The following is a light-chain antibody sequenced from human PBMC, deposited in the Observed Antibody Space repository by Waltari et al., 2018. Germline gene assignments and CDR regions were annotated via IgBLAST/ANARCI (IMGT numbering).Light chain of an antibody. V-gene: IGLV8-61*01. J-gene: IGLJ2*01. Sequence: QTVVTQEPSLSVSPGGTVTLTCALSSGSISSTSYVCWYRQSPGQAPRTLIFKIKCRSAGVPDRFSGSFLVNKAALAITGAQAEDESDDYCLMYMGSGIWVFDGGTKVTV. CDR1: SGSISSTSY. CDR3: LMYMGSGIWV. CDR2: KIK.